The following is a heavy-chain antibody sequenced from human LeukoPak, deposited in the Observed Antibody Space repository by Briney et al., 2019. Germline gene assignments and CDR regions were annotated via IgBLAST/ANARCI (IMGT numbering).Heavy chain of an antibody. CDR3: ARERIAVAGTGFYFDY. Sequence: TSETLSLTCAVYGGSFSGYYWSWIRQPAGKGLEWIGRIYTSGSTNYNPSLKSRVTMSVDTSKNQFSLKLSSVTAADTAVYYCARERIAVAGTGFYFDYWGQGTLVTVSS. CDR1: GGSFSGYY. CDR2: IYTSGST. V-gene: IGHV4-4*07. D-gene: IGHD6-19*01. J-gene: IGHJ4*02.